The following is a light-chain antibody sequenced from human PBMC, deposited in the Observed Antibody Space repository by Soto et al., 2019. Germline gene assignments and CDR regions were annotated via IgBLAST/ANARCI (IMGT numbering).Light chain of an antibody. CDR1: SSEVGGYNY. V-gene: IGLV2-8*01. CDR2: AVN. CDR3: SSYAGNNNKI. J-gene: IGLJ2*01. Sequence: QSALTQPPSACGSFGQSVTISCTGTSSEVGGYNYVSWYQQHPGKAPNLLIYAVNKRPSGVPDRFSGSKSDNTASLTVSVLQADAEADYYCSSYAGNNNKIFRGGTKLTVL.